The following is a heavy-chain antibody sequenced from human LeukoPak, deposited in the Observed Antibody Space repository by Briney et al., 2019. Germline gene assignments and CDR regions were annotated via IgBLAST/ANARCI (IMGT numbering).Heavy chain of an antibody. CDR2: IHYGGTT. CDR1: GGSISGYY. V-gene: IGHV4-59*08. CDR3: VRHDPVALFQRGMDV. J-gene: IGHJ6*02. Sequence: SETLSLTCTVSGGSISGYYWSCIRQPPGKGMEWIGYIHYGGTTLYNPSLSSRVTMSVDTSKNQVSLKLNSVTAADTAVYYCVRHDPVALFQRGMDVWGQGTTVTVSS. D-gene: IGHD2-15*01.